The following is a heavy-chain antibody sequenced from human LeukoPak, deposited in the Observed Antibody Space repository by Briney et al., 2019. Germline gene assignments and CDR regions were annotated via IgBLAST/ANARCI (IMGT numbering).Heavy chain of an antibody. D-gene: IGHD3-10*01. V-gene: IGHV4-34*01. CDR2: INHSGST. CDR3: ARLILWFGELLPD. Sequence: SETLSLTCAVYGGSFSGYYWSWIRQPPGKGLEWIGEINHSGSTNYNPSLKSRVTISVDTSKNQFSLKLSSVTAADAAVYYCARLILWFGELLPDWGQGTLVTVSS. CDR1: GGSFSGYY. J-gene: IGHJ4*02.